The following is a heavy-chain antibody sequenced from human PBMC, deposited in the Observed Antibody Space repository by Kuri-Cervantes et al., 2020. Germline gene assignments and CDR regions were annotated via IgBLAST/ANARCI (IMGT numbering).Heavy chain of an antibody. V-gene: IGHV2-70D*14. J-gene: IGHJ4*02. CDR3: ARMRASGDYYFDF. CDR1: GFSLSTSGMR. D-gene: IGHD4-17*01. Sequence: SGPTLVKPTQTLTLTCSVSGFSLSTSGMRVSWIRQPPGKALEWLARIDWDDDKFYRTSLKTRLTITKDTSKNQVVLTMTNMDPVDTATYFCARMRASGDYYFDFWGQGALVTVSS. CDR2: IDWDDDK.